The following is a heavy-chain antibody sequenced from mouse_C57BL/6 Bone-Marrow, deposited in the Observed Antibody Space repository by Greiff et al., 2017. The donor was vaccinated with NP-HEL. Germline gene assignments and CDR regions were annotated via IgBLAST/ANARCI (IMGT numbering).Heavy chain of an antibody. V-gene: IGHV1-85*01. D-gene: IGHD2-1*01. CDR2: IYPRDGST. J-gene: IGHJ3*01. CDR1: GYTFTSYG. CDR3: ARYGTTWFAY. Sequence: QVQLQQSGAELARPGASVKLSCKASGYTFTSYGISWVKQRTGQGLEWIGWIYPRDGSTKYNEKFKGKATLTVDTSSSTAYMELHSLTSEDSAVYFCARYGTTWFAYWGQGTLVTVSA.